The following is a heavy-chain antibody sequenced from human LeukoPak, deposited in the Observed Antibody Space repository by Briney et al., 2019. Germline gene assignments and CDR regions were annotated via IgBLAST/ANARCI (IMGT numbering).Heavy chain of an antibody. CDR3: ARDTYYYDSSGRLFDY. D-gene: IGHD3-22*01. CDR1: GGSINNYY. Sequence: SETLSLTCTVSGGSINNYYWSWIRQPPGKGLEWIGYIHYSGSTNYNPSLKSRVTISVDTSKNQFSLKLSSVTAADTAVYYCARDTYYYDSSGRLFDYWGQGTLVTVSS. J-gene: IGHJ4*02. CDR2: IHYSGST. V-gene: IGHV4-59*13.